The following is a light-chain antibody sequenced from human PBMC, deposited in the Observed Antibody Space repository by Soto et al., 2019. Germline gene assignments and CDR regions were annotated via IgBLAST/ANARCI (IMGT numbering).Light chain of an antibody. V-gene: IGLV2-8*01. Sequence: QSALTQPPSASGSPGQSVTISCTGTSSDVGGYKYVSWYQQHPGKAPGLMIYEVTKRPSGVPDRFSGSKSGNTASLTVSGLQADDEADYYCSSYAGSNDVIFGGGTKLPVL. CDR3: SSYAGSNDVI. CDR2: EVT. J-gene: IGLJ2*01. CDR1: SSDVGGYKY.